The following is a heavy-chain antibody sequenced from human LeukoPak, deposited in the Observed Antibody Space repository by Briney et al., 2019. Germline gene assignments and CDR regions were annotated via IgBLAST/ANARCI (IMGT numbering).Heavy chain of an antibody. CDR1: GGSISSYY. V-gene: IGHV4-59*01. D-gene: IGHD5-24*01. CDR3: ARSQRWLQYASVDWFDP. J-gene: IGHJ5*02. CDR2: IYYSGST. Sequence: SETLSLTCTVSGGSISSYYWSWIRQPPGKGLEWIGYIYYSGSTDYNPSLKSRVTISVDTSKHQFSLKLSSVTAADTAVYYCARSQRWLQYASVDWFDPWGQGTLVTVSS.